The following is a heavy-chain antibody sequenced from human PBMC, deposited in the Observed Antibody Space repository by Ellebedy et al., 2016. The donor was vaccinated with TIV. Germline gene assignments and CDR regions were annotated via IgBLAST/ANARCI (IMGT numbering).Heavy chain of an antibody. D-gene: IGHD6-19*01. Sequence: GGSLRLXXTTSGFKFSRFGMEWVRRAPGQGLEWLAFISSDGKTRTYAGSVKGRFSISRDQSRNMVYLQIDRLTVEDTAVFYCARDGSGWCPDIWGQGTMVSVSS. CDR3: ARDGSGWCPDI. CDR1: GFKFSRFG. J-gene: IGHJ3*02. CDR2: ISSDGKTR. V-gene: IGHV3-30*19.